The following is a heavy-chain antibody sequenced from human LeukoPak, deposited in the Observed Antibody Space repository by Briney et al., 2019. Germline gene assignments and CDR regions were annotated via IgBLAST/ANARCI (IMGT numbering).Heavy chain of an antibody. Sequence: GRSLRLSCAASGFTFDDYAMHWVRQAPGKGLEWVSGISWNSGSIGYADSVKGRFTISRDNAKNSLYLQMNSLRAEDTALYYCAKGGAPNYDFWSGYYYFDYWGQGTLVTVSS. D-gene: IGHD3-3*01. V-gene: IGHV3-9*01. CDR1: GFTFDDYA. CDR2: ISWNSGSI. CDR3: AKGGAPNYDFWSGYYYFDY. J-gene: IGHJ4*02.